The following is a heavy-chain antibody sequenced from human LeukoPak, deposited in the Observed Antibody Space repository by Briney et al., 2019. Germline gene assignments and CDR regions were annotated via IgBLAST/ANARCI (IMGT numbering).Heavy chain of an antibody. CDR2: IYYSGST. J-gene: IGHJ5*02. D-gene: IGHD6-13*01. Sequence: PSETLSLTCTVSGGSISSSGYYWSWIRQPPGKGLEWIGYIYYSGSTNYNPSLKSRVTISVDTSKNQFSLKLSSVTAADTAVYYCARDRYSSSWYDPWFDPWGQGTLVTVSS. CDR1: GGSISSSGYY. V-gene: IGHV4-61*08. CDR3: ARDRYSSSWYDPWFDP.